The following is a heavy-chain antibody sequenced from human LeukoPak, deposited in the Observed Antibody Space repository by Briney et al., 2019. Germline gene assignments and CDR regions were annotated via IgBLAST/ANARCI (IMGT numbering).Heavy chain of an antibody. Sequence: ASVKVSCKASGYTFTSYYMHWVRQAPGQGLEWMGIINPSGGSTSYAQKFQDRVTMTRDTSISTAYMELSRLRSDDTAVYYCARCRIFGDPDNDAFDIWGQGTMVTVSS. J-gene: IGHJ3*02. D-gene: IGHD2/OR15-2a*01. CDR1: GYTFTSYY. V-gene: IGHV1-46*01. CDR2: INPSGGST. CDR3: ARCRIFGDPDNDAFDI.